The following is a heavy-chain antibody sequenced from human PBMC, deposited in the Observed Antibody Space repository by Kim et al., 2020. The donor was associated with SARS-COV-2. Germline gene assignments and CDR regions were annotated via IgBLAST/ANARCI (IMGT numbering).Heavy chain of an antibody. V-gene: IGHV3-74*03. D-gene: IGHD3-10*01. CDR3: ARGLGDY. Sequence: DGSLTTHADSVKGRFTISRDNAKNTLYLQMNSLRAEDTAIYYCARGLGDYWGQGTLVTVSS. CDR2: DGSLT. J-gene: IGHJ4*02.